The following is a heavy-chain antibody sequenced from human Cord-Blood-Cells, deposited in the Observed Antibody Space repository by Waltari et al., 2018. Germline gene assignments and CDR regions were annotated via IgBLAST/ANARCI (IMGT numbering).Heavy chain of an antibody. J-gene: IGHJ1*01. V-gene: IGHV7-4-1*02. CDR3: ARDGGAAAASAEYFQH. Sequence: QVQLVQSGSELKKPGASVKVSCMASGYTSTSYAMNWVRQAPGQGLDGRGWTNTNTGNPTYAQGFTGRFVFSLDTSVSTAYLQISSLKAEDTAVYYCARDGGAAAASAEYFQHWGQGTLVTVSS. CDR1: GYTSTSYA. CDR2: TNTNTGNP. D-gene: IGHD6-13*01.